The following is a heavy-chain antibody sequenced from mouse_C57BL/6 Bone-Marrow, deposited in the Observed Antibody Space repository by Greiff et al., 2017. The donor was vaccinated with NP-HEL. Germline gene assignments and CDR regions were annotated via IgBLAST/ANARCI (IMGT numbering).Heavy chain of an antibody. D-gene: IGHD1-1*02. V-gene: IGHV5-4*03. CDR2: ISDGGSYT. Sequence: EVNVVESGGGLVKPGGSLKLSCAASGFTFSSYAMSWVRQTPEKRLEWVATISDGGSYTYYPDNVKGRFTISRDNAKNNLYLQMSHLKSEDTAMYYCARRAWCFDYWGQGTTLTVSS. CDR1: GFTFSSYA. CDR3: ARRAWCFDY. J-gene: IGHJ2*01.